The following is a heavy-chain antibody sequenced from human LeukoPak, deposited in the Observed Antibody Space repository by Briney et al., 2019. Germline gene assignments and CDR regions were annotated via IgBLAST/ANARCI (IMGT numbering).Heavy chain of an antibody. V-gene: IGHV1-2*06. CDR3: ARDIVVVPAAPNFDY. J-gene: IGHJ4*02. CDR1: GYTLTGYY. D-gene: IGHD2-2*01. Sequence: ASVKVSCKASGYTLTGYYMHWVRQAPGQGLEWMGRINPNSGGTNYAQKFQGRVTMTRDTSISTAYMELSRLRSDDTAVYYCARDIVVVPAAPNFDYWGQGTLVTVSS. CDR2: INPNSGGT.